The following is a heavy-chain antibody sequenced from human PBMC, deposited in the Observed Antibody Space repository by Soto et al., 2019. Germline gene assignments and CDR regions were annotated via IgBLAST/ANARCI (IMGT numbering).Heavy chain of an antibody. CDR3: AGDSSSRWLVMYYYGMDV. Sequence: QVQLVQSGAEVKKPGSSVKVSCKASGGTFSSYAISWVRQAPGQGLEWMGGIIPIFGTANYAKKFQGRVTITAEESTSTAYMERSRLRSEDTAVYYCAGDSSSRWLVMYYYGMDVWGQGTTVTVSS. V-gene: IGHV1-69*12. CDR2: IIPIFGTA. D-gene: IGHD6-19*01. CDR1: GGTFSSYA. J-gene: IGHJ6*02.